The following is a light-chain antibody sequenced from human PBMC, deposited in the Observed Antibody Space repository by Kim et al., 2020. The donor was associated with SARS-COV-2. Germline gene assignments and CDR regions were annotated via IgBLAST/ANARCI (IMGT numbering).Light chain of an antibody. Sequence: DIQMTQSPSTLSASVGDRVTITCRASQSISSWLAWYQQKPGKAPKRLIYKASSLESGVPSRFSGSGSGTEFTLTTSSLQPDDFATYYCQQYNSYWTFGQGTKVDIK. V-gene: IGKV1-5*03. J-gene: IGKJ1*01. CDR3: QQYNSYWT. CDR2: KAS. CDR1: QSISSW.